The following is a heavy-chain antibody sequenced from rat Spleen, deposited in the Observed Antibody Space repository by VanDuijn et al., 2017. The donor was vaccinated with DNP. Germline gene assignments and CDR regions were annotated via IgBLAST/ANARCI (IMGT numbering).Heavy chain of an antibody. D-gene: IGHD1-7*01. CDR1: CYSITSNY. J-gene: IGHJ2*01. V-gene: IGHV3-1*01. CDR2: KSHSGNT. Sequence: EVQLQESGSGLVKPSQSLPLTVSVTCYSITSNYWGWIRKFPGNKREYIGHKSHSGNTNYNPALRSRISITRDTSKNHFFLHLNSVTTEDTATYYCARWTRYFDYWGQGVMVTVSS. CDR3: ARWTRYFDY.